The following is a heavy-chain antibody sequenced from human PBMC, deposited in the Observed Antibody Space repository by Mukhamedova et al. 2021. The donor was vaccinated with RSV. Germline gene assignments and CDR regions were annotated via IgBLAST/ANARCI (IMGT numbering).Heavy chain of an antibody. J-gene: IGHJ4*02. D-gene: IGHD3-16*01. Sequence: GGSMNNVSWSWIRQPAGKGLEWIGRVYTSGSTNYSPSLRSRVTMSVDTSKNQFSLRLYSMTAADTAVYYCARGTLGLDYWGQGTLV. CDR2: VYTSGST. V-gene: IGHV4-4*07. CDR1: GGSMNNVS. CDR3: ARGTLGLDY.